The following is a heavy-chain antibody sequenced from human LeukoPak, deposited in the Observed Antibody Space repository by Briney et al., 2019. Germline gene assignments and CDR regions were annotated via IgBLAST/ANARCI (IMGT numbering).Heavy chain of an antibody. Sequence: GASVKVSCKASVYTFTSYYMHWVRQAPGQGLEWMGIINPSGGSTSYAQKFQGRVTMTRDTSTSTVYMELSSLRSEDTAVYYCARAGEGVPAPPRVFDYWGQGTLVTVSS. CDR3: ARAGEGVPAPPRVFDY. V-gene: IGHV1-46*01. D-gene: IGHD2-2*01. CDR2: INPSGGST. J-gene: IGHJ4*02. CDR1: VYTFTSYY.